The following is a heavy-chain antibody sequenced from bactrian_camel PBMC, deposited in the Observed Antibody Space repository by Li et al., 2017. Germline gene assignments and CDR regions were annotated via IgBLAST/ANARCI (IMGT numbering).Heavy chain of an antibody. D-gene: IGHD2*01. Sequence: HVQLVESGGGSVQAGGSLRLSCAASGYFYRSNDMSWYRQPPGKEREFVSGIDSDGSTSYADSVKGRFTISRDNAKNTVYLQMNSLKPEGTAMYYCKAEGSGGAWYCADSGYWGQGTQVTVS. CDR3: KAEGSGGAWYCADSGY. CDR2: IDSDGST. J-gene: IGHJ6*01. V-gene: IGHV3S53*01. CDR1: GYFYRSND.